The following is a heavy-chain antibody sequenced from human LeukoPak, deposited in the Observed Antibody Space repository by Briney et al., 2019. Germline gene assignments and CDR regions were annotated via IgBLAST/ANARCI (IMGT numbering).Heavy chain of an antibody. CDR1: GFTFNAYG. V-gene: IGHV3-30*02. CDR3: AKDPSSYYYDSSGYYPGY. D-gene: IGHD3-22*01. J-gene: IGHJ4*02. Sequence: PGGSLRLSCAASGFTFNAYGMHWVRQAPDKGLEWVAFIRYDGADKYYADSVKGRFTISRDNSKNTLYLQMNSLRVEDSAVYYCAKDPSSYYYDSSGYYPGYWGQGTLVTVSS. CDR2: IRYDGADK.